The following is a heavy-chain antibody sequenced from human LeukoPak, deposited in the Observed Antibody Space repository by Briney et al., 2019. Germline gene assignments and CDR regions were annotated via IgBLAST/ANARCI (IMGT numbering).Heavy chain of an antibody. D-gene: IGHD6-19*01. J-gene: IGHJ4*02. V-gene: IGHV5-51*01. Sequence: GGSLRLSCKGSGYTLTSDWIGWVRQMPGKGLEWMGIIYLGDSETRYSPSFQGQVTMSADKSLSTAYLQWSSLKASDTAIYYCARGATGWYYYFDYWGQGTLVTVSS. CDR2: IYLGDSET. CDR3: ARGATGWYYYFDY. CDR1: GYTLTSDW.